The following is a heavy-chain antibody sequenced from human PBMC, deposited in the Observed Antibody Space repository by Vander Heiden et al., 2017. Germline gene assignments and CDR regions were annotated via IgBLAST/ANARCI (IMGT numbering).Heavy chain of an antibody. J-gene: IGHJ4*02. CDR3: AKNHGGWIRGFDY. Sequence: EVQLLESGGGLVQPGGSLRLSCAASGCTFSSYAMSWVRQAPGKGLEWVSAISGSGGSTYYADAVKGRFTISRDNSKNTMYLQMKRMRAEDTAVYYSAKNHGGWIRGFDYWGQGTMVTVSS. D-gene: IGHD5-12*01. V-gene: IGHV3-23*01. CDR2: ISGSGGST. CDR1: GCTFSSYA.